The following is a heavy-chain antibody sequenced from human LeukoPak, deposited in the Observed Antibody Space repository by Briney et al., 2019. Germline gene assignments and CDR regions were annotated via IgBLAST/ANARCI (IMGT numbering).Heavy chain of an antibody. V-gene: IGHV3-23*01. CDR2: ISGSGGST. CDR1: GFTFSSYA. J-gene: IGHJ4*02. CDR3: AKDPQYYYDSSGYSFDY. D-gene: IGHD3-22*01. Sequence: PGGSLRLSCAAAGFTFSSYAMSWVRQAPGKGLEWVSAISGSGGSTYYADPVKGRFTISRDNSKNTLYLQMNSLRAEDTAVYYCAKDPQYYYDSSGYSFDYWGQGTLVTVSS.